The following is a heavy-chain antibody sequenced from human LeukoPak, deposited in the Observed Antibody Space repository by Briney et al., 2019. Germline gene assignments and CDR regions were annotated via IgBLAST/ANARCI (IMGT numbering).Heavy chain of an antibody. D-gene: IGHD5-18*01. V-gene: IGHV3-7*01. CDR3: ARDIRYIFGYDYDYYYMAV. CDR2: IKQDGSEK. CDR1: GFTFSSYG. J-gene: IGHJ6*03. Sequence: GGSLRLSCAASGFTFSSYGMNWVRQTPGKGLEWVASIKQDGSEKYYVDSVKGRFTISRDNAKNSLYLQMNSLRAEDTAVYYCARDIRYIFGYDYDYYYMAVWGKGTTVTVSS.